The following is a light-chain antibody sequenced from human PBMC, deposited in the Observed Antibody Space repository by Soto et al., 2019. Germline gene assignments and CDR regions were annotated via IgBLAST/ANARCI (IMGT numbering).Light chain of an antibody. Sequence: DIQTTQSPSSLSASVGDRFTITCRASQSISTYLNWYQQKPGKAPKXXIYGASSLQSGVPSRFSGSRSGPDFTLTISSLQNEDVATYYCQQRYSSPPTFGQGTKVDIK. V-gene: IGKV1-39*01. CDR1: QSISTY. J-gene: IGKJ1*01. CDR3: QQRYSSPPT. CDR2: GAS.